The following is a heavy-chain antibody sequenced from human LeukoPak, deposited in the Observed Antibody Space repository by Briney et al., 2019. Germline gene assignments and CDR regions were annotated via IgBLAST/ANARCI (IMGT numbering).Heavy chain of an antibody. Sequence: GGSLRLSCAASGFTVSDNYMGWVRQAPGKGLEWVSIIYKGFGNTYYADSVKGRFTISRDNSKNTLYLQMNSLRAEDTAVYYCASSLSSDYYDSSGLYPWGQGTLVTVSS. D-gene: IGHD3-22*01. CDR2: IYKGFGNT. CDR1: GFTVSDNY. J-gene: IGHJ5*02. CDR3: ASSLSSDYYDSSGLYP. V-gene: IGHV3-53*01.